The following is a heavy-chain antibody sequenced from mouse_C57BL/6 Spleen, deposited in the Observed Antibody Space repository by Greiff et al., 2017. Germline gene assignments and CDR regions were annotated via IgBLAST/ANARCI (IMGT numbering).Heavy chain of an antibody. CDR2: ISRGGSYT. J-gene: IGHJ2*01. CDR1: GFTFSSYG. V-gene: IGHV5-6*02. CDR3: ARRPANWVYFGY. D-gene: IGHD4-1*01. Sequence: EVKLLESGGDLVKPGGSLKLSCAASGFTFSSYGMSWVRQTPDKRLEWVATISRGGSYTYYPDSVKGRFTITRDNAKNTLYLQLSSLKSEDTAMYYCARRPANWVYFGYWGQGTTVTVAS.